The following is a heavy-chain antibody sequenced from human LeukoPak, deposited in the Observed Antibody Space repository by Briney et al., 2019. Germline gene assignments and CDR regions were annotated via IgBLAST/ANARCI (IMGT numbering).Heavy chain of an antibody. D-gene: IGHD3-22*01. CDR2: INPNSGGT. CDR3: ARESFREYYDSSGYWFDP. Sequence: GASVKVSCKASGYTFTGYYLHWVRQAPGHGLEWMGCINPNSGGTNYAQKFQGRVTMTRDTSISTAYMELSSLRSEDTAVYYCARESFREYYDSSGYWFDPWGQGTLVTVSS. V-gene: IGHV1-2*02. CDR1: GYTFTGYY. J-gene: IGHJ5*02.